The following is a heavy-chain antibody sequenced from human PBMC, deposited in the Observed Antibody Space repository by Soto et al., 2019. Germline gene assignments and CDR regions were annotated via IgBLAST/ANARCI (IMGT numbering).Heavy chain of an antibody. CDR1: GDTFSRYS. V-gene: IGHV1-69*08. J-gene: IGHJ6*02. D-gene: IGHD2-2*01. CDR2: IIPIFGIP. CDR3: AREDRDRETGLVPAAIDGMDV. Sequence: QVQLVQSGAEVKKPGSSVKVSCKASGDTFSRYSITWVRQAPGHGLEWIGRIIPIFGIPTYAQKFQGRVTFTADESTCTAYMELSSLRSDDTAVYYCAREDRDRETGLVPAAIDGMDVWGQGTTVTVSS.